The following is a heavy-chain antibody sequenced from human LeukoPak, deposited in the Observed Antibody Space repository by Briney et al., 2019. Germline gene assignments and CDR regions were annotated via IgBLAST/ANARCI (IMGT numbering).Heavy chain of an antibody. CDR2: IWYDGSNK. CDR3: ARDRSMSGWYIDL. D-gene: IGHD2/OR15-2a*01. CDR1: GFTFSSYG. V-gene: IGHV3-33*01. J-gene: IGHJ2*01. Sequence: GRSLRLSCAASGFTFSSYGMPWVRQAPGKGLEWVAVIWYDGSNKYYPDSVQGRFTISRDNSKNTLYLQVNSLRAEDTAVYYCARDRSMSGWYIDLWGRGTLVTVSS.